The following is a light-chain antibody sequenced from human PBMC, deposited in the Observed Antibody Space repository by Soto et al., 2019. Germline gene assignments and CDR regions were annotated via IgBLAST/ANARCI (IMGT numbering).Light chain of an antibody. J-gene: IGLJ1*01. CDR3: CSYAGSSTFPFF. CDR2: EVS. CDR1: SSDVGSYNL. Sequence: QSVLTQPASVSGSPGQSITISCPGTSSDVGSYNLVSWNQQHPGKAPKLMIYEVSKRPLGFSILFSGSKSGNRPSLTISVLQAEDEADYFCCSYAGSSTFPFFFGSGTKVTVL. V-gene: IGLV2-23*02.